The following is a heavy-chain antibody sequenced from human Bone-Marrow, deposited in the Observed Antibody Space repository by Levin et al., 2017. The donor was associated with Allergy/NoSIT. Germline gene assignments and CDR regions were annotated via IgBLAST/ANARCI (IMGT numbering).Heavy chain of an antibody. Sequence: SETLSLTCTVSRGSISSSYWGWIRQPPGKGLEWIGFLYFSGATNYNPSLKSRLTLSIDTSNNRFSLRLNSMTAADTAVYFCVSTAYHFGLGVWGQGTTVIVS. CDR3: VSTAYHFGLGV. CDR1: RGSISSSY. D-gene: IGHD2-8*02. J-gene: IGHJ6*02. V-gene: IGHV4-59*01. CDR2: LYFSGAT.